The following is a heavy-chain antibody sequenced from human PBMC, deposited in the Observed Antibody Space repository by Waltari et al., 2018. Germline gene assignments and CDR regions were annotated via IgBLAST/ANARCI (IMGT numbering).Heavy chain of an antibody. D-gene: IGHD2-21*01. V-gene: IGHV1-69*06. CDR3: ARGEIKVIGGVVDPPMN. CDR1: GGTFSSYA. J-gene: IGHJ4*02. CDR2: ITPILGKA. Sequence: QVQLVQSGAEVKKPGSSVKVSCKASGGTFSSYAISWVRQAPGQGLEWMGGITPILGKANVGEKTKGRVTISGEKPTSTAYMELISMGSEEAAVKYWARGEIKVIGGVVDPPMNWGQGTLVTVSS.